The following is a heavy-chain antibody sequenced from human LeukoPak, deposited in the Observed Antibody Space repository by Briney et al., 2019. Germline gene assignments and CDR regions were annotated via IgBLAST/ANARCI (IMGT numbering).Heavy chain of an antibody. J-gene: IGHJ4*02. CDR2: IYSGGST. Sequence: PGGSLRLSCAASGFTVSSNYMSWVRQAPGKGLEWVSVIYSGGSTYYADSVKGRFTISRDNSKNTLYPQMNSLRAEDTAVYYCARNGYSPSYFDYWGQGTLVTVSS. CDR3: ARNGYSPSYFDY. CDR1: GFTVSSNY. D-gene: IGHD5-18*01. V-gene: IGHV3-66*01.